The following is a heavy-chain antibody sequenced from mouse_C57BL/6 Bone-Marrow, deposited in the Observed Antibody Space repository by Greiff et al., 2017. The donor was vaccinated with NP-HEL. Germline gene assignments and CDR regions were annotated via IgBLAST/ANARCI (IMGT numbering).Heavy chain of an antibody. CDR1: GYTFTSYG. CDR2: IYPRSGNT. J-gene: IGHJ2*01. D-gene: IGHD1-1*01. Sequence: VMLVESGAELARPGASVKLSCKASGYTFTSYGISWVKQRTGQGLEWIGEIYPRSGNTYYNEKFKGKATLTADKSSSTAYMELRSLTSEDSAVYFCARDYYGSLDYWGQGTTLTVSS. CDR3: ARDYYGSLDY. V-gene: IGHV1-81*01.